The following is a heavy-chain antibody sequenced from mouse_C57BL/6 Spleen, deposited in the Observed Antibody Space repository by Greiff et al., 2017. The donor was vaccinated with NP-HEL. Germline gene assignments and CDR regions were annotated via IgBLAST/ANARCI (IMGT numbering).Heavy chain of an antibody. CDR2: IDPSDSET. D-gene: IGHD2-4*01. CDR3: ARSSVSMGYDYPPWFAY. J-gene: IGHJ3*01. CDR1: GYTFTSYW. Sequence: QVHVKQPGAELVRPGSSVKLSCKASGYTFTSYWMHWVKQRPIQGLEWIGNIDPSDSETHYNQKFKDKATLTVDKSSSTAYMQLSSLTSEDSAVYYCARSSVSMGYDYPPWFAYWGQGTLVTVSA. V-gene: IGHV1-52*01.